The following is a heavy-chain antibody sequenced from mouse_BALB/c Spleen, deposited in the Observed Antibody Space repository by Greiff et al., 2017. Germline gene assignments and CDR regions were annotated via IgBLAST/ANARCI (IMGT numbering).Heavy chain of an antibody. V-gene: IGHV1-12*01. Sequence: QVQLQQPGAELVQPGASVKMSCKASGYTFTSYNMHWVKQTPGKGLEWIGAIYPGNGDHSYNQKFKDKATLTADKSSSTAYMQRSSLTSEDSAVYYCARRGIYYGYNYAMDDWGQGTSVTVSS. D-gene: IGHD2-2*01. CDR2: IYPGNGDH. J-gene: IGHJ4*01. CDR3: ARRGIYYGYNYAMDD. CDR1: GYTFTSYN.